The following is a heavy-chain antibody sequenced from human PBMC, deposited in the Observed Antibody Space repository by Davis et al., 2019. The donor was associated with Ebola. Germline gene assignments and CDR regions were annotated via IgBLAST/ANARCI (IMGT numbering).Heavy chain of an antibody. CDR2: IRSKANSYAT. Sequence: GESLKISCAASGFTFSGSAMHWVRQASGKGLEWVGRIRSKANSYATAYAASVKGRFTISRDDSKNTAYLQMNSLKTEDTAVYYCTTQGDRYSSSEVTDYWGQGTLVTVSS. CDR1: GFTFSGSA. V-gene: IGHV3-73*01. D-gene: IGHD6-13*01. J-gene: IGHJ4*02. CDR3: TTQGDRYSSSEVTDY.